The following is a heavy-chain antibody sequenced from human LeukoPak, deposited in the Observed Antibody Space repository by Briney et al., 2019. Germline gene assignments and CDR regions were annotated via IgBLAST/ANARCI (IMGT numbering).Heavy chain of an antibody. V-gene: IGHV4-4*07. D-gene: IGHD2-21*02. CDR1: GGSISSYY. CDR2: IYTSGST. Sequence: SETLSLTCTVSGGSISSYYWSWIRQPAGKGLEWIGRIYTSGSTNYNPSLKSRVTISVDTSKNQFSLKLSSVTAADTAVYYCARDLAYCGGDCYSLFGLWGQGTLVTVSS. CDR3: ARDLAYCGGDCYSLFGL. J-gene: IGHJ4*02.